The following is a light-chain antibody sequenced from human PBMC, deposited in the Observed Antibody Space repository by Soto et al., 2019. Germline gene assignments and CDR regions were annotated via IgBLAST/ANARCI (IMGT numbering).Light chain of an antibody. V-gene: IGLV7-43*01. CDR3: LLYFGGAQLV. J-gene: IGLJ3*02. CDR1: TGAVTTGNY. CDR2: TTD. Sequence: QTVVTQEPSLTVSPGGTVTLTCASSTGAVTTGNYASWFQQKPGQAPRTLIYTTDNRHSWTPARFSGSLLGGKAALTLSSVQPEDEADYYCLLYFGGAQLVFGGGTNLTVL.